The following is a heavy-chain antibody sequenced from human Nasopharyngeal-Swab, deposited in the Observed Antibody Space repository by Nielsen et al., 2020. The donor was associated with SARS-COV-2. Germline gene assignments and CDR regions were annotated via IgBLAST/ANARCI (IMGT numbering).Heavy chain of an antibody. J-gene: IGHJ4*02. CDR2: ISSSSSYI. CDR1: GFTFSSYS. D-gene: IGHD3-22*01. Sequence: GESLKISCAASGFTFSSYSMNWVRQAPGKGLEWVSSISSSSSYIYYADSVKGRFTISRDNSKNTLYLQMNSLRAEDTAVYYCANYDSSGYLIDYWGQGTLVTVSS. CDR3: ANYDSSGYLIDY. V-gene: IGHV3-21*04.